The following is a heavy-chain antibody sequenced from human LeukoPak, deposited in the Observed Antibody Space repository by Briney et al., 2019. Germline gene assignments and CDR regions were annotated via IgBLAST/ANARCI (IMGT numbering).Heavy chain of an antibody. D-gene: IGHD7-27*01. J-gene: IGHJ4*02. Sequence: GGSLRLSCAASGFSFSSYAMNWVRQAPGKGLEWVSSITSSSDIYYADSVKGRFTISRDNAKNSLYLEMNSLGAEDTAVYYCARRPTGDPKFDYWGQGTLVTVSS. CDR1: GFSFSSYA. CDR3: ARRPTGDPKFDY. V-gene: IGHV3-21*01. CDR2: ITSSSDI.